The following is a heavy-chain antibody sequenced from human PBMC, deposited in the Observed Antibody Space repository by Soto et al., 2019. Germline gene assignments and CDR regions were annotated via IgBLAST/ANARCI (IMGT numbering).Heavy chain of an antibody. CDR2: IIPIFVTA. CDR3: ARGTVRLGELSSITGGIDY. CDR1: GGTFSSYA. D-gene: IGHD3-16*02. V-gene: IGHV1-69*13. Sequence: SVKVSCKASGGTFSSYAISWVRQAPGQGLEWMGGIIPIFVTANYAQKFQGRVTITADESTSTAYMELSSLRSEDTAVYYCARGTVRLGELSSITGGIDYWGQGTLVTVSS. J-gene: IGHJ4*02.